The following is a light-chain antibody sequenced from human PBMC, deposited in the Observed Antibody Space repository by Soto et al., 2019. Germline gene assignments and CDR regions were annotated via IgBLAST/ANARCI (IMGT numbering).Light chain of an antibody. J-gene: IGLJ1*01. Sequence: QSSLTHPVSVSLSPGQSITISFTVSISYVGAYYFVSWYQHRPGKAPKLILYEVTTRPSGISSLSSGSKSGNTASLTISGLQADDEAYYYCSSYTSTNTPYVFGTGTKVTV. CDR3: SSYTSTNTPYV. CDR1: ISYVGAYYF. CDR2: EVT. V-gene: IGLV2-14*01.